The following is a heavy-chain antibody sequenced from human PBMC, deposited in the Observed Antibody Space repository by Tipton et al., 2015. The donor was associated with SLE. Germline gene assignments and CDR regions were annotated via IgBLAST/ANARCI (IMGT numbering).Heavy chain of an antibody. CDR2: FYYTGTT. Sequence: TLSLTCTDSGASLTSKSHYWGWFRQPPGKRPEWTGTFYYTGTTYYNLSLRSRVTISMDTSKNQFSLKVNSVTAADTAVYYCARDGGFGSGYDAIDYWGQGTLVTVSS. V-gene: IGHV4-39*07. D-gene: IGHD5-12*01. CDR3: ARDGGFGSGYDAIDY. CDR1: GASLTSKSHY. J-gene: IGHJ4*02.